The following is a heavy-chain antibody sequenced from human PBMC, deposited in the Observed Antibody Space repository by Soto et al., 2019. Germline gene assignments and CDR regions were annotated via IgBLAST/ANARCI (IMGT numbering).Heavy chain of an antibody. CDR2: CSAYNEYT. J-gene: IGHJ4*02. CDR1: GYTFTTYG. CDR3: GREYCSGGSCYSPDY. D-gene: IGHD2-15*01. Sequence: QVQLVQSGAEVKKPGASVKVSCKASGYTFTTYGIRWVRQAPGQVLQWMGWCSAYNEYTIYAQKLQGRVTMTTDTSTSIAYMELRSLRSDATAVYYCGREYCSGGSCYSPDYWGQGTLVTVSS. V-gene: IGHV1-18*01.